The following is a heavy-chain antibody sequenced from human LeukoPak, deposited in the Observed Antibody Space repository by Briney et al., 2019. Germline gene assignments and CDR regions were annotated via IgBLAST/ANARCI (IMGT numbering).Heavy chain of an antibody. CDR1: GFTFSSYA. Sequence: GGALRLSCAASGFTFSSYAMSWVRRAPGKGLEWVSAISGSGSSTYYADSVKGRFTISRDNSKNTLYLQMNSLRAEDTAVYYCAKFRALSSGSWDYWGQGTLVTVSS. CDR2: ISGSGSST. CDR3: AKFRALSSGSWDY. V-gene: IGHV3-23*01. D-gene: IGHD6-19*01. J-gene: IGHJ4*02.